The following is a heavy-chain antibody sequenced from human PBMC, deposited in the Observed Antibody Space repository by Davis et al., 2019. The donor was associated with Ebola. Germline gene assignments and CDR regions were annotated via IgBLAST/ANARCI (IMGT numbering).Heavy chain of an antibody. J-gene: IGHJ6*02. V-gene: IGHV3-21*01. Sequence: GGSLRLSCAASGFTFSNAWMNWVRQAPGKGLEWVSSISSSSSYIYYADSVKGRFTISRDNAKNSLYLQMNSLRAEDTAVYYCARAGELRLSYYYYGMDVWGQGTTVTVSS. CDR2: ISSSSSYI. CDR3: ARAGELRLSYYYYGMDV. D-gene: IGHD1-26*01. CDR1: GFTFSNAW.